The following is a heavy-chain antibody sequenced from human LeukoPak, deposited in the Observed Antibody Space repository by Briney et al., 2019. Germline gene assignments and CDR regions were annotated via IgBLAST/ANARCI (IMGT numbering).Heavy chain of an antibody. V-gene: IGHV3-30*18. CDR3: AKDWDTAMVTNY. J-gene: IGHJ4*02. D-gene: IGHD5-18*01. Sequence: GGSLRLSCAASGFTFSSYGMHWVRQAPGKGLEWVAVMSYDGSNKYYADSVKGRFTISRDNSKNTLYLQMNSLRAGDTAVYYCAKDWDTAMVTNYWGQGTLVTVSS. CDR2: MSYDGSNK. CDR1: GFTFSSYG.